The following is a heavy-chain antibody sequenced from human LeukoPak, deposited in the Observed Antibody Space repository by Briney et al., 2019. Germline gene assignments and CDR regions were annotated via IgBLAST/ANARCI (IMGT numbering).Heavy chain of an antibody. V-gene: IGHV3-21*01. CDR3: ARTYYDILTGYNPYFDY. CDR1: GFTFSSYA. Sequence: GGSLRLSCAASGFTFSSYAMSWVRQAPGKGLEWVSSITASSTAIYSADSVKGRFTISRDNAKNLLYLQMNSLRAEDTAVYYCARTYYDILTGYNPYFDYWGQGILVTVSS. CDR2: ITASSTAI. J-gene: IGHJ4*02. D-gene: IGHD3-9*01.